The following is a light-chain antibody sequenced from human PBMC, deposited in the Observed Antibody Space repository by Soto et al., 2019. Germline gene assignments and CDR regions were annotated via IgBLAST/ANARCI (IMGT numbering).Light chain of an antibody. V-gene: IGLV2-23*01. Sequence: QSALTQPASVSGSPGQSITIPCTGTNIDVSNYNPVSWYQQHPGKAPKVIIYEDTKRPSGVSNRFSGSKSGNTASLTIFGLQADDEADYYCSSFAGTTLFGGGTQLTVL. CDR2: EDT. J-gene: IGLJ3*02. CDR3: SSFAGTTL. CDR1: NIDVSNYNP.